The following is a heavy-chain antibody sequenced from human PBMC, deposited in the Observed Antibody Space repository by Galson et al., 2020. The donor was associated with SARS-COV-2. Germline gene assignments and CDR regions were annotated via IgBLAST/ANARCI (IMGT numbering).Heavy chain of an antibody. CDR2: IKQDGSEK. V-gene: IGHV3-7*01. Sequence: GGSLRLSCAASGFTFSNYWMNWVRQAPGKGLEWVANIKQDGSEKYYLDSVKGRFTISRDNAKNSLYLQLDSLRAEDTAVYYCARETIVVVPAVILFDPWGQGTLVTVSS. CDR3: ARETIVVVPAVILFDP. J-gene: IGHJ5*02. CDR1: GFTFSNYW. D-gene: IGHD2-2*01.